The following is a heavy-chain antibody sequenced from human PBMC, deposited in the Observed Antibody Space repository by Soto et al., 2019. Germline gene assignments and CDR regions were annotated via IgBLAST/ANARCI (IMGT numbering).Heavy chain of an antibody. D-gene: IGHD6-19*01. V-gene: IGHV1-69*06. J-gene: IGHJ6*02. CDR1: GGTFSSYA. Sequence: SVKVSCKASGGTFSSYAISWVRQAPGQGLEWMGGIIPIFGTANYAQKFQGRVTITADKSTSTAYMELSSLRSEDTAVYYCARHLAVAGPYGMDVWGQGTTVTVSS. CDR3: ARHLAVAGPYGMDV. CDR2: IIPIFGTA.